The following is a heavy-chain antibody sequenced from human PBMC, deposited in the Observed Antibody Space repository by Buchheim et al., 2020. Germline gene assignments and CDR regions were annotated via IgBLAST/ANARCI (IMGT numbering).Heavy chain of an antibody. V-gene: IGHV4-34*01. D-gene: IGHD2-15*01. Sequence: QVQLQQWGTGLLKPSETLSLTCAVYGGSFSTYYWNWIRQPPGKGLEWIGEINHSGTTNYNPSLKSRVTISVDTSKNQSSLKLSSVTAADTAVYYCAIDGYCSGGSCSYWGQGTL. CDR2: INHSGTT. CDR3: AIDGYCSGGSCSY. CDR1: GGSFSTYY. J-gene: IGHJ4*02.